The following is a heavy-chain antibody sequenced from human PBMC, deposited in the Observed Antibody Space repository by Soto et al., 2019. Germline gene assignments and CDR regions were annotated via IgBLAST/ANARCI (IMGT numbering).Heavy chain of an antibody. V-gene: IGHV3-48*01. Sequence: EVQLVESGGGLVQPGGSLRLSCAASGFTFSSYSMNWVRQAPGKGLEWVSYISSGSSTIYYADSVKGRFTISRDNDKNTLYLESDCQRAEDNAVYYATRGGYMDVWGTGTTVTVSS. CDR2: ISSGSSTI. J-gene: IGHJ6*03. CDR3: TRGGYMDV. CDR1: GFTFSSYS. D-gene: IGHD2-2*01.